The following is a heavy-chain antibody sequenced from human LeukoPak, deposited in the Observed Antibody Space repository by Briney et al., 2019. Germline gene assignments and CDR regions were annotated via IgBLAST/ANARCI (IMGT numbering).Heavy chain of an antibody. CDR2: FDPEDGET. D-gene: IGHD2-15*01. Sequence: ASVKVSCKVSGYTLTELPMHWVRQAPGKGLEWMGRFDPEDGETIYAQKFQGRVTMTEDTSTDTAYMELSSLRSDDTAVYYCATRTGELGYCSGGSCSYIDYWGQGTLVTVSS. CDR3: ATRTGELGYCSGGSCSYIDY. J-gene: IGHJ4*02. V-gene: IGHV1-24*01. CDR1: GYTLTELP.